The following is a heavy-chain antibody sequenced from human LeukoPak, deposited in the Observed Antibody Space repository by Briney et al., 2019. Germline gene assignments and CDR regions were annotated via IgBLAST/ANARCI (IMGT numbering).Heavy chain of an antibody. CDR2: MYTSGST. CDR3: ARVYGPGAFDI. Sequence: SGTLSLTCTVSVGSLSSYYWSWIRQPAGKGLGWIGRMYTSGSTNYNPSLKSRVTMSVDTSKNQFSLKLRSVTAADTGVYYCARVYGPGAFDIWGQGTMVTVSS. D-gene: IGHD2-2*02. CDR1: VGSLSSYY. V-gene: IGHV4-4*07. J-gene: IGHJ3*02.